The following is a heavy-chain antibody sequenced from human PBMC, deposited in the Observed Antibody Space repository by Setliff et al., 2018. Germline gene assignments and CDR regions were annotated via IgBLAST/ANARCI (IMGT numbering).Heavy chain of an antibody. CDR2: IIPIFGTT. CDR1: GYTFTNFG. V-gene: IGHV1-69*05. D-gene: IGHD5-12*01. CDR3: ARERGDIVSTTSYYYYMDA. Sequence: ASVKVSCKTSGYTFTNFGISWVRQAPGQGLEWMGGIIPIFGTTDYAQKFQGRVTITTDESTSTAYMEMSSLRSEDTAVYYCARERGDIVSTTSYYYYMDAWGKGTTVTVSS. J-gene: IGHJ6*03.